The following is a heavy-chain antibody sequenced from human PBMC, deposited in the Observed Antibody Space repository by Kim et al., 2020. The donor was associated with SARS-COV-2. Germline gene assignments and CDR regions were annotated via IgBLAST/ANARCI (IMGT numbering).Heavy chain of an antibody. V-gene: IGHV3-53*01. CDR2: IYSGGST. Sequence: GGSLRLSCAASGFTVSSNYMSWVRQAPGKGLEWVSVIYSGGSTYYADSVKGRFTISRDNSKNTLYLQMNSLRAEDTAVYYCARGGPRIFGERAFDIWGQGTMVTVSS. J-gene: IGHJ3*02. CDR3: ARGGPRIFGERAFDI. CDR1: GFTVSSNY. D-gene: IGHD3-10*01.